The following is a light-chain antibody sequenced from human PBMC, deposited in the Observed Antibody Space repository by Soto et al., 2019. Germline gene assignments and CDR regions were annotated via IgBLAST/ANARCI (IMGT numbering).Light chain of an antibody. J-gene: IGKJ5*01. CDR1: QDISNY. CDR2: DAS. Sequence: DIEMTQSPSSLSASVGDRVTITCQASQDISNYLNWYQQKTGRAPKLLIYDASNLESGVSSRFSGSRSGTDFSLTIHSLQPDDFATYYCQQYDDFPLTFGQGTRLE. V-gene: IGKV1-33*01. CDR3: QQYDDFPLT.